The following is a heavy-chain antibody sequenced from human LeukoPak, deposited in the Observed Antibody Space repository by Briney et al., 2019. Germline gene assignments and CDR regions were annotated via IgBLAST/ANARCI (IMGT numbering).Heavy chain of an antibody. CDR3: ARDGCGGSCFHYYYYYMDV. Sequence: SETLSLTCAVYGGSFSGYYWSWIRQPPGEGREWIGEINHSGSTNYNPSLKRRVTISIDTSKIQFSLKLSSVTAADTAVYYCARDGCGGSCFHYYYYYMDVWGKGTTVTISS. V-gene: IGHV4-34*01. CDR2: INHSGST. D-gene: IGHD2-15*01. J-gene: IGHJ6*03. CDR1: GGSFSGYY.